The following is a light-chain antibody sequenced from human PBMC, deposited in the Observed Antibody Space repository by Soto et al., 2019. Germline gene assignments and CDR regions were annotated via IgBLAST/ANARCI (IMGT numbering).Light chain of an antibody. CDR1: SSDVGAYNY. Sequence: QSVLAQPPSASGSPGQSVTISCTGTSSDVGAYNYVSWYQQHRGKAPKLIIYDVSQRPSGVPDRFSGSKSGNTASLTVSGLQDEDEAVYYCNSFAGSAHVVFGGGTKLTVL. CDR3: NSFAGSAHVV. CDR2: DVS. V-gene: IGLV2-8*01. J-gene: IGLJ2*01.